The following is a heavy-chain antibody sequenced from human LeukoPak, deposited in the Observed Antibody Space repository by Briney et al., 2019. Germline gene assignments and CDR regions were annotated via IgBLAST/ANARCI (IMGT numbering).Heavy chain of an antibody. CDR3: ARDRYYDFWSGSYYFDY. J-gene: IGHJ4*02. CDR1: GFTFSSYW. Sequence: GRSLRLSCAASGFTFSSYWMSWVRQAPGKGLEWVANIKQDGSEKYYVDSVKGRFTISRDNAKNSLYLQMNSLRAEDTAVYYCARDRYYDFWSGSYYFDYWGQGTLVTVSS. CDR2: IKQDGSEK. D-gene: IGHD3-3*01. V-gene: IGHV3-7*01.